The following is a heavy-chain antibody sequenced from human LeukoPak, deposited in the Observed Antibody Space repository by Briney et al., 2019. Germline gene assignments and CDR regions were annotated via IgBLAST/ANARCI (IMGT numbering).Heavy chain of an antibody. CDR3: ATPENAYSSSRGWFY. CDR1: GYTLTELS. D-gene: IGHD6-6*01. CDR2: FDPEDGET. Sequence: GASVKVSCKVSGYTLTELSMHWVRQAPGKGLEWTGGFDPEDGETIYAQKFQGRVTMTEDTSTDTAYMELSSLRSEDTAVYYCATPENAYSSSRGWFYWGQGTLVTVSS. J-gene: IGHJ4*02. V-gene: IGHV1-24*01.